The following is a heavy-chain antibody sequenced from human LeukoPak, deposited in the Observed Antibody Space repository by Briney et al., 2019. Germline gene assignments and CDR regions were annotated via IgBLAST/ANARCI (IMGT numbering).Heavy chain of an antibody. CDR3: ARHGYYDSSGYSYYYYYGMDV. CDR2: IYYSGST. D-gene: IGHD3-22*01. V-gene: IGHV4-59*08. J-gene: IGHJ6*02. Sequence: PSETLSLTCTVSGGSISSYYWSWIRQPPGKGLEWIGYIYYSGSTNYNPSLKSRVTISVDTSKNQFSLKLSSVTAADTAVYYCARHGYYDSSGYSYYYYYGMDVWGQGTLVTVSS. CDR1: GGSISSYY.